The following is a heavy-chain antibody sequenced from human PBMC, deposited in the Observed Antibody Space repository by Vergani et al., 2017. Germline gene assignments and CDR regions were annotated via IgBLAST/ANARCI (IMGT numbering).Heavy chain of an antibody. CDR2: INPNSGGT. CDR3: ARDQTLLRGYYYYMDV. V-gene: IGHV1-2*02. J-gene: IGHJ6*03. D-gene: IGHD3-10*01. Sequence: QVQLVQSGAEVKKPGASVKVSCKASGYTFTGYYMHWVRQAPGQGLEWMGWINPNSGGTNYAQKFQGRVTMTRDTSISTAYMELSRLRSDDTAVYYCARDQTLLRGYYYYMDVWGKGTTVTVSS. CDR1: GYTFTGYY.